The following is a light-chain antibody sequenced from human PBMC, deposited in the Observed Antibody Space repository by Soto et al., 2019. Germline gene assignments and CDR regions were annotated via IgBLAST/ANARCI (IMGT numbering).Light chain of an antibody. V-gene: IGKV3-15*01. CDR1: QSVSGN. CDR2: GAS. CDR3: QQYNNWPPS. Sequence: EIVMTQSPATLSVSPGERATLSCRASQSVSGNLAWYQQKPGQAPRLLICGASTRATGIPARFSGSGSGTESTLTISSLQSEDFAVYYCQQYNNWPPSFGQGTKVEIK. J-gene: IGKJ1*01.